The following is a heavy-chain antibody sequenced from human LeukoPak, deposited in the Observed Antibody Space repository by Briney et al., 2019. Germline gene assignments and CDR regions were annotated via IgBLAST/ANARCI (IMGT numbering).Heavy chain of an antibody. D-gene: IGHD3-3*01. V-gene: IGHV1-18*01. CDR2: ISAYNGNT. J-gene: IGHJ4*02. Sequence: ASVTVSCKASGYTFTSYGISWVRQAPGQGLEWMGWISAYNGNTNYAQKLQGRVTMTTVTSTSTAYMELRSLRSDDTAVYYCARAEAYYDFWSGYFWGQGTLVTVSS. CDR3: ARAEAYYDFWSGYF. CDR1: GYTFTSYG.